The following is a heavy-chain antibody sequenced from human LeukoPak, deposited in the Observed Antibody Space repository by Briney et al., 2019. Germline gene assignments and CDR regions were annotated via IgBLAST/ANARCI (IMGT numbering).Heavy chain of an antibody. Sequence: GASVKVSCKASGYTFTSYGISWVRQAPGQGLEWMGWISAYNGNTNYAQKLQGRVTMTTDTSTSTAYTELRSLRSDDTAVYYCARDLKTDYGDYWGQGTLVTVSS. V-gene: IGHV1-18*01. CDR2: ISAYNGNT. CDR1: GYTFTSYG. J-gene: IGHJ4*02. CDR3: ARDLKTDYGDY.